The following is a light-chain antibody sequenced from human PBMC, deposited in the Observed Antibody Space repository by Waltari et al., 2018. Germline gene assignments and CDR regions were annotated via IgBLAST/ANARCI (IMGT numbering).Light chain of an antibody. J-gene: IGLJ3*02. CDR2: SNN. CDR1: SSNIGSNT. V-gene: IGLV1-44*01. CDR3: AAWDDSLNGHWV. Sequence: QSVLTQPPSASGTPGQRITISCSGSSSNIGSNTVNWYQQLPGTAPTRLIYSNNQRPSGVPDRFSGSKSGTSASLSISGLQSEDEADYYCAAWDDSLNGHWVFGGGTKLTVL.